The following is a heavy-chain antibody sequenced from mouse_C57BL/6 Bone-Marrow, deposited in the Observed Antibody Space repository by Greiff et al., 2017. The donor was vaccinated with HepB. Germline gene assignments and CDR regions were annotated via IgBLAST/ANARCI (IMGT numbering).Heavy chain of an antibody. Sequence: EVMLVESGPGLAKPSQTLSLTCSVTGYSITSDYWNWIRKFPGNKLEYMGYISYSGSTYYNPSLKSRISITRDTSKNQYYLQLNSVTTEDTATYYCARSPFITTVPNWYFDVWGTGTTVTVSS. CDR1: GYSITSDY. CDR3: ARSPFITTVPNWYFDV. J-gene: IGHJ1*03. CDR2: ISYSGST. V-gene: IGHV3-8*01. D-gene: IGHD1-1*01.